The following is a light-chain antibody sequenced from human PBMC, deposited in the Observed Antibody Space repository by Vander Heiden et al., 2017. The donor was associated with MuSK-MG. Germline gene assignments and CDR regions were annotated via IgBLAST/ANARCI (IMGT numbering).Light chain of an antibody. V-gene: IGLV1-44*01. CDR2: SNN. CDR3: AAWDDSLNGRWV. Sequence: QSVLTQPPSASGTPGQRVTISCSGSSSNIGSNTVNWYQQLPGTAPKLLIYSNNQRPSGVPDRFSGSKSGTSASLAISGLQSEDEADYYCAAWDDSLNGRWVFGGGTKLIVL. J-gene: IGLJ3*02. CDR1: SSNIGSNT.